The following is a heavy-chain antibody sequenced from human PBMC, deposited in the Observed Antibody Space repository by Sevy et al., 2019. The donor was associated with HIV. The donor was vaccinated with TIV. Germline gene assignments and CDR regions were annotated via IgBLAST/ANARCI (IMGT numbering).Heavy chain of an antibody. CDR2: IYSGGST. V-gene: IGHV3-53*01. D-gene: IGHD3-16*01. J-gene: IGHJ4*02. CDR3: AKDGESYVWGSHYDY. CDR1: GFTVSSNY. Sequence: GGSLRLSCAASGFTVSSNYMSWVRQAPGKGLEWVSVIYSGGSTYYADSVKGRFTISRDNSKNTLYLQMNSLRAEDTAVYSCAKDGESYVWGSHYDYWGQGTLVTVSS.